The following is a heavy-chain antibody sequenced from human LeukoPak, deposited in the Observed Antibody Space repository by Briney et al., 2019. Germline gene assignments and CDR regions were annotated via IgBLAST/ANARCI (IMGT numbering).Heavy chain of an antibody. CDR2: IYYSGST. V-gene: IGHV4-59*08. Sequence: SETLSLTCTDSGGSISSYNWSWIRQPPGKGLEWIGYIYYSGSTNYNPSLKSRVTISVDTSKNQFSLKLSSVTAADTAVYYCARQGGVWSGYVYYFDYWGQGTLVTVSS. CDR1: GGSISSYN. D-gene: IGHD3-3*01. J-gene: IGHJ4*02. CDR3: ARQGGVWSGYVYYFDY.